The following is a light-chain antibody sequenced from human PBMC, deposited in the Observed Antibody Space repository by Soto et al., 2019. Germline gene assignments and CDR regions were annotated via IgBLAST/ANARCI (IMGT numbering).Light chain of an antibody. CDR2: EGN. V-gene: IGLV2-23*01. CDR1: SSDVGNYNL. CDR3: CSFAGSAPWV. J-gene: IGLJ2*01. Sequence: QSVLTQPASVSGSPGQSITISCTGTSSDVGNYNLVSWYQQHPGKAPKVMIYEGNKRPSGVSNRFSGSKSGNTASLTISGLQAEDEADYYCCSFAGSAPWVFGGGTKLTVL.